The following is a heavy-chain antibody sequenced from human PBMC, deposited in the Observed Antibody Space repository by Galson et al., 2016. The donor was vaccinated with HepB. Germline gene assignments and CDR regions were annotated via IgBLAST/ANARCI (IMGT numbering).Heavy chain of an antibody. Sequence: PALVKPTQTLTLTCTFSGFSLSTSGVGVGWIRQPPGKALEWLALIYWDDDKRYSPSLKSRLTITKDTSKNQVVLAMTNMDPVDTATYYCAHRRAGCCSDWNMDVFDYWGQGTLVTVSS. J-gene: IGHJ4*02. D-gene: IGHD6-19*01. V-gene: IGHV2-5*02. CDR1: GFSLSTSGVG. CDR2: IYWDDDK. CDR3: AHRRAGCCSDWNMDVFDY.